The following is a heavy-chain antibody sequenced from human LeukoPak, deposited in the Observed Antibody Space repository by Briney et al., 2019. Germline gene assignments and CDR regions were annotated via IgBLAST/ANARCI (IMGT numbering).Heavy chain of an antibody. CDR2: IKEDGREK. V-gene: IGHV3-7*01. CDR1: GFTFSSYW. D-gene: IGHD3-16*01. CDR3: ARGPLRRFDY. J-gene: IGHJ4*02. Sequence: GGSLRLSCAASGFTFSSYWMNWARQAPGKGLEWVANIKEDGREKNYVDSVKGRFTISRDNAKNSLYLQMNSLRAEDTAVYYCARGPLRRFDYWGQGTLVTVSS.